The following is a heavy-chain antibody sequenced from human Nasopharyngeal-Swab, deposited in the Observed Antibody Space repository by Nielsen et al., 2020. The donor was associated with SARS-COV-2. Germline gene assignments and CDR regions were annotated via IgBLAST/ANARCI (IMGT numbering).Heavy chain of an antibody. J-gene: IGHJ6*02. CDR3: ARDGAFSSYYGPPSYYYYGMDV. CDR2: IKQDGSEK. CDR1: GFTFSSYW. V-gene: IGHV3-7*01. D-gene: IGHD4-17*01. Sequence: GGSLRLSCAASGFTFSSYWTSWVRQAPGKGLEWVANIKQDGSEKYYVDSVKGRFTISRDNAKNSLYLQMNSLRAEDTAVYYCARDGAFSSYYGPPSYYYYGMDVWGQGTTVTVSS.